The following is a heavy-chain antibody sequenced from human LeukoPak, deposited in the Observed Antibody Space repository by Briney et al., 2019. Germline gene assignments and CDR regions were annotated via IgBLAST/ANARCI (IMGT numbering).Heavy chain of an antibody. CDR2: IYHSGSGST. J-gene: IGHJ4*02. Sequence: PSQTLSLTCTVSGGSISSGGHSWSWIRQPPGKGLEWIGYIYHSGSGSTYYNPSLKSRVTISIDTSKNQFSLKLNSVTAADTAVYYCARRKPGYYFDSWGQGTLVTVSS. D-gene: IGHD7-27*01. V-gene: IGHV4-30-2*03. CDR3: ARRKPGYYFDS. CDR1: GGSISSGGHS.